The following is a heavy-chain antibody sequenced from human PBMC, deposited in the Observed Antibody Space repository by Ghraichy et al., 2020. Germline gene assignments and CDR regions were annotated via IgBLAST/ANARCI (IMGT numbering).Heavy chain of an antibody. D-gene: IGHD3-22*01. CDR3: ARDGHDTDYFYYMDV. CDR2: INAGGSGS. Sequence: GGSLRLSCAASGFTFSSYAMSWVRQAPGKGLEWVSTINAGGSGSFDADSVKGRFIISRDNSKNTLYLQVNSLRAEDTAVYYCARDGHDTDYFYYMDVWGKGTAVTVSS. CDR1: GFTFSSYA. J-gene: IGHJ6*03. V-gene: IGHV3-23*01.